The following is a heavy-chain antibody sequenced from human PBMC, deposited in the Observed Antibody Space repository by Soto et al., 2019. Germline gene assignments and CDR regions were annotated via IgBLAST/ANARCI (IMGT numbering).Heavy chain of an antibody. CDR2: ISAYNGNT. D-gene: IGHD6-19*01. V-gene: IGHV1-18*01. CDR1: GYTLTELS. CDR3: ARDRSSGWSLAYYYYGMDV. J-gene: IGHJ6*02. Sequence: ASVKVSCKVSGYTLTELSMHWVRQAPGQGLEWMGWISAYNGNTNYAQKLQGRVTMTTDTSTSTAYMELRSLRSDDTAVYYCARDRSSGWSLAYYYYGMDVWGQGTTVTVSS.